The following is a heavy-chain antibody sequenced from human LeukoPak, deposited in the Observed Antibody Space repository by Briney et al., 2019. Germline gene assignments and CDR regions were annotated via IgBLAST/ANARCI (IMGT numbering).Heavy chain of an antibody. Sequence: ASVKVSCKASGYTFTGYYLHWVRQAPGQGLEWMGWISAYNGNTNYAQKLQGRVTMTTDTSTSTAYMELRSLRSDDTAVYYCARGSSQWELLRRYYYYYYMDVWGKGTTVTVSS. D-gene: IGHD1-26*01. CDR2: ISAYNGNT. CDR1: GYTFTGYY. J-gene: IGHJ6*03. CDR3: ARGSSQWELLRRYYYYYYMDV. V-gene: IGHV1-18*04.